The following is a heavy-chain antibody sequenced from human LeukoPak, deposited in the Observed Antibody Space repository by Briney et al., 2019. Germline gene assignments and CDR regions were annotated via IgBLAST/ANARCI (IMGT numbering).Heavy chain of an antibody. V-gene: IGHV4-59*01. Sequence: SETLSLTCTVSGGSISSYYWSWIRQPPGKGLEWIGYIYYSGGTNYNPSLKSRVTISVDTSKNQFSLKLSSVTAADTAVYYCAREDGGAFDIWGQGTMVTVSS. D-gene: IGHD3-10*01. CDR1: GGSISSYY. J-gene: IGHJ3*02. CDR3: AREDGGAFDI. CDR2: IYYSGGT.